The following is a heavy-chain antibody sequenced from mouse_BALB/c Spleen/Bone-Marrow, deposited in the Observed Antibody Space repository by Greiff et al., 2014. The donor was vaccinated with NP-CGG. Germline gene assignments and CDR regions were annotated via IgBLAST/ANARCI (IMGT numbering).Heavy chain of an antibody. Sequence: EVQLQQSGPELVKPGASVKMSCKASGYTFTSYVMHWVKQKPGQGLEWIGYINPYNDGTTYNEKFKVKATLTSDKSSSTAYMERRSLTPEDSAVYYCARGNFYDYDYFDYWGPGTFLTVSS. J-gene: IGHJ2*02. V-gene: IGHV1-14*01. CDR3: ARGNFYDYDYFDY. CDR1: GYTFTSYV. CDR2: INPYNDGT. D-gene: IGHD2-4*01.